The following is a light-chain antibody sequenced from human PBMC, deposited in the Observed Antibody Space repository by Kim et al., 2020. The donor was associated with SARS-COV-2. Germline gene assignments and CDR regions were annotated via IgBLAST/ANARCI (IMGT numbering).Light chain of an antibody. CDR2: HDS. J-gene: IGLJ3*02. CDR3: QAWDSSTVV. CDR1: KLGDKY. Sequence: SYELTQPPSVSVSPGQTASITCSGDKLGDKYAYWYQQKPGQSPVLVIYHDSKRPSGIPERFSGSNSGNTATLTISGTQAMDEADYYCQAWDSSTVVFSGGTQLTVL. V-gene: IGLV3-1*01.